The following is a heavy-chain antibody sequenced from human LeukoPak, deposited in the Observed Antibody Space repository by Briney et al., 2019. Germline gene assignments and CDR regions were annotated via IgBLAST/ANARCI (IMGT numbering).Heavy chain of an antibody. Sequence: GGSLRLSCAASGFTFSSYGMHWVRQAPGKGLEWVAFIRYDGSNKYYAGSVKGRFTISRDNSKNTLYLQMNSLRAEDTAVYYCAKDYYDSSGYSPFDYWGQGTLVTVSS. CDR2: IRYDGSNK. J-gene: IGHJ4*02. CDR3: AKDYYDSSGYSPFDY. V-gene: IGHV3-30*02. D-gene: IGHD3-22*01. CDR1: GFTFSSYG.